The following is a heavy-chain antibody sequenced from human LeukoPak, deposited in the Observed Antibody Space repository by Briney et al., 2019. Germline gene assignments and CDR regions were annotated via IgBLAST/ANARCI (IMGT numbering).Heavy chain of an antibody. V-gene: IGHV3-48*04. CDR2: ISSSGSTI. CDR1: GFTFRSYT. D-gene: IGHD3-10*01. J-gene: IGHJ4*02. CDR3: ARDGSGSGNYYNVAGFDY. Sequence: GGSLRLSCAASGFTFRSYTMNWVRQAPGKGLEWVSYISSSGSTIYYANSVKGRFTISRDNAKNSLYLQMNSLRAEDTAVYYCARDGSGSGNYYNVAGFDYWGQGTLVTVSS.